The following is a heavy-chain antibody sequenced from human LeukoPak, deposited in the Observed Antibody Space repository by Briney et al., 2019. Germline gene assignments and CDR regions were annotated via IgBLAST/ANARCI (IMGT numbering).Heavy chain of an antibody. J-gene: IGHJ4*02. V-gene: IGHV4-4*07. CDR2: IYTSGST. CDR3: ARRLSGTYDHFDC. CDR1: GGSISSYY. Sequence: SETLSLTCTVSGGSISSYYWSWIRQPAGKGLEWIGRIYTSGSTNYNPSLKSRVTISIDTSKNQFSLKLSSVTAADTALYYCARRLSGTYDHFDCWGQGTLVTVSP. D-gene: IGHD1-26*01.